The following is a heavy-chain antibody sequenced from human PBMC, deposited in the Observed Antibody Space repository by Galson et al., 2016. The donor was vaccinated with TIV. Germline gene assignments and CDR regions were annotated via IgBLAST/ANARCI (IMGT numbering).Heavy chain of an antibody. Sequence: SLRLSCAASEFTFSDYTLRWVRQAPGKGLEWVAVISCEGATKHYADSVQGRFTIARDNSKNTLYLQMDSLRTEDTAVHYCARARYCSGCSCFIIDSWGQGTLVTVSS. CDR3: ARARYCSGCSCFIIDS. CDR1: EFTFSDYT. J-gene: IGHJ4*02. V-gene: IGHV3-30*01. CDR2: ISCEGATK. D-gene: IGHD2-15*01.